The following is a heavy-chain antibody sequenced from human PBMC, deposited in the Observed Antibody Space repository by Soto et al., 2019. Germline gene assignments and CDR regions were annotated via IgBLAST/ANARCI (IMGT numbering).Heavy chain of an antibody. CDR3: ASRTTVVTTTHYYYYYGMDV. V-gene: IGHV1-69*13. Sequence: GASVKVSCKASGGTFSSYAISWVRQAPGQGLEWMGGIIPIFGTANYAQKFQGRVTITADESTSTAYMELSSLRSEDTAVYYRASRTTVVTTTHYYYYYGMDVWGQGTTVTVSS. D-gene: IGHD4-17*01. J-gene: IGHJ6*02. CDR1: GGTFSSYA. CDR2: IIPIFGTA.